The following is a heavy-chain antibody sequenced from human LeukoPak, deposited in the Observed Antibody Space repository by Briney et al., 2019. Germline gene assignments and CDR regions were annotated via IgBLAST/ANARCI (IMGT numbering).Heavy chain of an antibody. CDR3: ARGGAHWNYVYYYYYMDV. D-gene: IGHD1-7*01. CDR1: GYTFTSYG. J-gene: IGHJ6*03. V-gene: IGHV1-18*01. Sequence: ASVKVSCKASGYTFTSYGITWVRQAPGQGLEWMGWISAYNGNTNYAQKLQGRVTMTRDTSISAAYMELSRLRSDDTAVYYCARGGAHWNYVYYYYYMDVWGKGTTVTVSS. CDR2: ISAYNGNT.